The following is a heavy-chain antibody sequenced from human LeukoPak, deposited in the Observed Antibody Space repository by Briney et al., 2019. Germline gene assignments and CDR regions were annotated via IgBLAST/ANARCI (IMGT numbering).Heavy chain of an antibody. V-gene: IGHV3-48*02. Sequence: PGGSLRLSCAASGFTVSSYSMNWVRQAPGKGLEWVSYISSSSSTIYYADSVKGRFTISRDNAKNSLYLQMNSLRDEDTAVYYCARGRRNSGYAFDIWGQGTMVTVSS. D-gene: IGHD3-22*01. CDR3: ARGRRNSGYAFDI. J-gene: IGHJ3*02. CDR2: ISSSSSTI. CDR1: GFTVSSYS.